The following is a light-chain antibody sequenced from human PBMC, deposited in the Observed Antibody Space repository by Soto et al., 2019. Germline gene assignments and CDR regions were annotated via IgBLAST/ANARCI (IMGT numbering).Light chain of an antibody. CDR2: GAS. J-gene: IGKJ2*01. Sequence: EIVLTQSPGTLSLSPGERATLSCRASQSVSSSYLAWYQQKPGQAPRLLIYGASSRATGIPDRFSGSGSGTDVTLTISRLEPEDVAVYYCQQYGCSPYTFGQGTKLEIK. CDR3: QQYGCSPYT. V-gene: IGKV3-20*01. CDR1: QSVSSSY.